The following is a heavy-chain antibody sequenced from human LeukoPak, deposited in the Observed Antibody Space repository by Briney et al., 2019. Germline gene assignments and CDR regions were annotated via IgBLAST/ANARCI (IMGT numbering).Heavy chain of an antibody. CDR2: IYYSGST. Sequence: PSETLSLTCTVSGGSISSGGYYWSWIRQHPGTGLEWIGYIYYSGSTYYNPSLKSRVTISVDTSKNQFSLKLSSVTAADTAVYYCATSSERGYHQLYGMDVWGQGTTVTVSS. J-gene: IGHJ6*02. CDR3: ATSSERGYHQLYGMDV. CDR1: GGSISSGGYY. V-gene: IGHV4-31*03. D-gene: IGHD3-22*01.